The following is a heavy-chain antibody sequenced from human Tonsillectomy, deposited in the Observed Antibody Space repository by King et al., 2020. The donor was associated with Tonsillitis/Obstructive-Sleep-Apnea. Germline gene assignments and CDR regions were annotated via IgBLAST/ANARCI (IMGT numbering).Heavy chain of an antibody. J-gene: IGHJ3*02. V-gene: IGHV3-21*01. CDR1: GYIFSSYS. Sequence: VQLVESGGGLVKPGGSLKLSCAASGYIFSSYSMHWVRQAPGKGLEWVSSISVSGSYIYYADTVKGRFTISRDNAKNSLYLQMNSLRDEDTAVYYCARDSDDAFDIWGQGTMVTVSS. CDR3: ARDSDDAFDI. CDR2: ISVSGSYI.